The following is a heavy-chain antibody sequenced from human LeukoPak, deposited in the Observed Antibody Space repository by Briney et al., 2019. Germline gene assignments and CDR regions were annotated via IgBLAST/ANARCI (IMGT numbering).Heavy chain of an antibody. J-gene: IGHJ4*02. CDR3: ARHVDVGSSPS. D-gene: IGHD1-26*01. CDR2: IRSKPNNYAT. V-gene: IGHV3-73*01. Sequence: GGSLGLSCAASGFTFSGSAMHWVRQASGKGLEWVGLIRSKPNNYATAYAASVKGRFSISRDDSKNTAYLQMNSLKTEDTAVYYCARHVDVGSSPSWGQGTLVTVSS. CDR1: GFTFSGSA.